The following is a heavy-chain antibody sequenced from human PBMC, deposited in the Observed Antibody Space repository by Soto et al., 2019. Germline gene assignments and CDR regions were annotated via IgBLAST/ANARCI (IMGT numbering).Heavy chain of an antibody. J-gene: IGHJ4*02. CDR3: ASWGEDQGMAGTGGFDY. V-gene: IGHV4-4*02. CDR1: GGSISSSNW. CDR2: IYHSGST. D-gene: IGHD6-19*01. Sequence: QVQLQESGPGLVKPSGTLSLTCAVSGGSISSSNWWSWVRQPPGKGLEWIGEIYHSGSTNYNPSLKSRVTISVDKSKNQFSLKLSSVTAADTGVYSCASWGEDQGMAGTGGFDYWGQGTLVTVSS.